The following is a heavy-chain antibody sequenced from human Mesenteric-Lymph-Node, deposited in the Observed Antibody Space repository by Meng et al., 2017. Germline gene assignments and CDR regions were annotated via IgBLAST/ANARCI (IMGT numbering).Heavy chain of an antibody. D-gene: IGHD3-10*01. V-gene: IGHV3-33*01. Sequence: GGSLRLSCAASGFTFSSYGMHWVRQAPGKGLEWVAVIWYDGSNKYYADSVKGRFTISRDNSKNTLYLQMNSLRAEDTAVYYCARALPRITMVRGAIYYYGMDVWGQGTTVTVSS. CDR1: GFTFSSYG. J-gene: IGHJ6*02. CDR3: ARALPRITMVRGAIYYYGMDV. CDR2: IWYDGSNK.